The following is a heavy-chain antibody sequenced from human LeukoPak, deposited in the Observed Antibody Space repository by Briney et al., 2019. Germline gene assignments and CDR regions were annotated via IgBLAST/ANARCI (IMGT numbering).Heavy chain of an antibody. Sequence: GASVKVSCKASGYTFTNYDINWLRQATGLGLEWMGWMNPNSGNTGYAQRFQGRVTITRNTSISTAFMELRSLRSEDTAVYYCARKYVDTAMGEKPVYYYYYYMDVWGKGTTVTVSS. CDR3: ARKYVDTAMGEKPVYYYYYYMDV. CDR2: MNPNSGNT. CDR1: GYTFTNYD. V-gene: IGHV1-8*03. D-gene: IGHD5-18*01. J-gene: IGHJ6*03.